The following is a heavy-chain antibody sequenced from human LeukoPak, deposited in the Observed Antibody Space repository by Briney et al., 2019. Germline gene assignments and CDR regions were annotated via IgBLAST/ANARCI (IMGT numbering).Heavy chain of an antibody. CDR3: ARGRSGYCSSTSCYKAFDY. Sequence: SETLSLTSAVYGGSFSGYYWSWIRQPPGKGLEWIGEINHSGSTNYNPSLKSRVTISVDTSKNQFSLKLSSVTAADTAVYYCARGRSGYCSSTSCYKAFDYWGQGTLVTVSS. V-gene: IGHV4-34*01. D-gene: IGHD2-2*01. CDR1: GGSFSGYY. CDR2: INHSGST. J-gene: IGHJ4*02.